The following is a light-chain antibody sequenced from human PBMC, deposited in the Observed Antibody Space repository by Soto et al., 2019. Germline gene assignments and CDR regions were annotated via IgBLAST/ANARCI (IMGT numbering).Light chain of an antibody. CDR2: AAS. J-gene: IGKJ4*01. CDR3: QQYSHWPLT. CDR1: QSVGNN. V-gene: IGKV3-15*01. Sequence: EIVMTQSPGTLSVSPGGRATLSCRASQSVGNNLAWYQQKPGQAPRLLIYAASSRATGISARFTGSGSGTEFTLTVDSLQSEDFAVYFCQQYSHWPLTFGGGTKVESK.